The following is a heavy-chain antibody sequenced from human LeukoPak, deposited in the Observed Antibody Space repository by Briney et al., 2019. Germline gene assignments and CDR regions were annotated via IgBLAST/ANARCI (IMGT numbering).Heavy chain of an antibody. J-gene: IGHJ6*02. CDR1: GFTFSSYS. Sequence: GGSLRLSCAASGFTFSSYSMNWVRQAPGKGLEWVSSISSSSSYIYYADSVKGRFTISRDNAKNSLYLQMNSLRAEDTAVYYCAREAYNSRSGYYYGLDVWGQGTTVTVSS. V-gene: IGHV3-21*01. D-gene: IGHD6-13*01. CDR3: AREAYNSRSGYYYGLDV. CDR2: ISSSSSYI.